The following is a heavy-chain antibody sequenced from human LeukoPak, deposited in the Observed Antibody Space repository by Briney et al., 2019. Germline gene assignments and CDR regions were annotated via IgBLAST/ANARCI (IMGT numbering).Heavy chain of an antibody. CDR3: ARGPLWFGDLDAFDI. J-gene: IGHJ3*02. CDR1: GFTFSSYW. Sequence: PGGSLRLSCGASGFTFSSYWMHWVRQAPGKGLVWVSRINSDGGSTSYADSVKGRFTISRDNAKNTLYLQMNSLRAEDAAVYYCARGPLWFGDLDAFDIWGQGTMVTVSS. D-gene: IGHD3-10*01. CDR2: INSDGGST. V-gene: IGHV3-74*01.